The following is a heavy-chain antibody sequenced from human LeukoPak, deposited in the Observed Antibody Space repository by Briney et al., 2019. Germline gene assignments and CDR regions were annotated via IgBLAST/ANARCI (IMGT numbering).Heavy chain of an antibody. CDR2: MRYGGNLE. Sequence: GGSLRLSCAASGFTFSTYAMHWVRQAPGKGLEWVAFMRYGGNLEDYVDSVKGRFTISRDNSKKTLYLQMKGLTPEYAAVYYCAKRGDTGYDFTFDSWGQGTLVSVSS. D-gene: IGHD5-12*01. CDR3: AKRGDTGYDFTFDS. CDR1: GFTFSTYA. V-gene: IGHV3-30*02. J-gene: IGHJ4*02.